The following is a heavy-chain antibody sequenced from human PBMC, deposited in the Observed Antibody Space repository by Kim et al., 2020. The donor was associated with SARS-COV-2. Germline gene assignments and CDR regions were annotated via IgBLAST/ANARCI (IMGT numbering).Heavy chain of an antibody. CDR3: ARDYFRVTSFGVVNRHGMDV. CDR2: IYYSGST. J-gene: IGHJ6*02. CDR1: GGSISSGDYY. V-gene: IGHV4-30-4*01. D-gene: IGHD3-3*01. Sequence: SETLSLTCTVSGGSISSGDYYWSWIRQPPGKGLEWIGYIYYSGSTYYNPSLKSRVTISVDTSKNQFSLKLSSVTAADTAVYYCARDYFRVTSFGVVNRHGMDVWGQGTTVTVSS.